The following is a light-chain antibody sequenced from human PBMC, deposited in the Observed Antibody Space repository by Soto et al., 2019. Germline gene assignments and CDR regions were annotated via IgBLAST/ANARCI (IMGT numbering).Light chain of an antibody. CDR1: SSDVGGYNY. CDR3: CSYAGSYILV. CDR2: DVS. J-gene: IGLJ2*01. V-gene: IGLV2-11*01. Sequence: QSALTQPRSVSGSPGQSVTISCTGTSSDVGGYNYVSWYQQHPGKAPKFMIYDVSKRPSGVPDRFSGSKSGNTASLTISGLQAEDEADYYCCSYAGSYILVFGGGTKVTVL.